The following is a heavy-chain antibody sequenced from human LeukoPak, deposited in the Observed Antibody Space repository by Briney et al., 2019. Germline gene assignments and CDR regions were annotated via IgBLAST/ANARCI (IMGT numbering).Heavy chain of an antibody. V-gene: IGHV3-48*03. CDR3: ARETPSAFNI. J-gene: IGHJ3*02. CDR2: ISSSASSR. CDR1: GFTYRRYE. Sequence: RGSRWRSRSASGFTYRRYEMNRVSQAPGKGLEWVSYISSSASSRYYADSVQGRFTISRDNAKNSLYLQMSSLRVEDMAIYYCARETPSAFNIWGQGSMVTVSS. D-gene: IGHD2-15*01.